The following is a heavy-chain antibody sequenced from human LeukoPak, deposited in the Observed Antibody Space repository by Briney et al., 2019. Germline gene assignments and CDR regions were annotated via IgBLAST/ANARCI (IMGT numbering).Heavy chain of an antibody. CDR3: AKDIYRGLDMATLPDY. CDR2: ICGGGGST. V-gene: IGHV3-43*02. CDR1: GFTFGDYD. Sequence: GGSLTLSCTASGFTFGDYDMHWVRQAPGKGLEWVSLICGGGGSTYYADSVTGRFTISRDDTKNSLYLQMNSLRTEDTAFYYCAKDIYRGLDMATLPDYWGQGTLVTVSS. D-gene: IGHD5-24*01. J-gene: IGHJ4*02.